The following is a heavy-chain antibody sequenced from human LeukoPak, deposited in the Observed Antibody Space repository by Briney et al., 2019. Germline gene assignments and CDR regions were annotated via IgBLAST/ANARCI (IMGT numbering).Heavy chain of an antibody. CDR2: IDPSDSYT. D-gene: IGHD6-13*01. J-gene: IGHJ6*02. CDR1: GYTFTSYW. Sequence: GESLKISCQGSGYTFTSYWISWVRQMPGGGLEWMGRIDPSDSYTNYSPSFQGHVTISADKSITTAYLQWSSLKASDTAIDYCTGHPGIASDLGVWGQGTTVTVSS. CDR3: TGHPGIASDLGV. V-gene: IGHV5-10-1*01.